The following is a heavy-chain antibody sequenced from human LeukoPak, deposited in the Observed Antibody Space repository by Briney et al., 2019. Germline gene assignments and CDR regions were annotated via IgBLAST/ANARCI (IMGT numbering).Heavy chain of an antibody. CDR1: GFTFDDYA. J-gene: IGHJ3*02. V-gene: IGHV3-9*01. CDR2: ISWNSGSI. CDR3: AKDMNPTDDAFDI. Sequence: GGSLRLSCAASGFTFDDYAMHWVRQAPGKGLEWVSGISWNSGSIGYADSVKGRFTISRDNAKNSLYLQMNSLRAEDTALYYCAKDMNPTDDAFDIWGQGTMVTVSS. D-gene: IGHD1-14*01.